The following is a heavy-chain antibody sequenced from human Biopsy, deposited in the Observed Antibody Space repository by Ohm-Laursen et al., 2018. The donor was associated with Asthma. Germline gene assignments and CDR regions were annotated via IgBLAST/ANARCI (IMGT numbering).Heavy chain of an antibody. J-gene: IGHJ6*02. CDR2: LIPVLGTP. V-gene: IGHV1-69*01. CDR1: GDSFSNYA. D-gene: IGHD5-12*01. CDR3: ARGYSGSDRIVYYYSGLEV. Sequence: SSVKVSCKASGDSFSNYAISWVRQAPGQGLEWMGGLIPVLGTPDHAQMFEGRVTITADESTSTAYMEMSSLSSEDTAVYYCARGYSGSDRIVYYYSGLEVWGQGTTVTVSS.